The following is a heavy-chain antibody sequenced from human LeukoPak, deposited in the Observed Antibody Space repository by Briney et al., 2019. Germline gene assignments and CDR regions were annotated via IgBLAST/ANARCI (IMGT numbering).Heavy chain of an antibody. CDR2: ISAYNSNT. D-gene: IGHD3-22*01. Sequence: ASVKVSCKASGYTFTNYGITWVRQAPGQGLEWMGWISAYNSNTNYAQKFQGRVTMTTDTSTSTAYMELRSLRSDDTAVYYCARGHCYYDSSGYYPLEYWGQGTLVTVSS. CDR1: GYTFTNYG. CDR3: ARGHCYYDSSGYYPLEY. V-gene: IGHV1-18*01. J-gene: IGHJ4*02.